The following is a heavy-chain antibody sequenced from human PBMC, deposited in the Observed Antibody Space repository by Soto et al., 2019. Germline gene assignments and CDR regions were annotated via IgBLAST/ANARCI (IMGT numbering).Heavy chain of an antibody. CDR2: INPSGGST. CDR3: ARGSKDCSSTSCYFDY. CDR1: GYTFTSYY. J-gene: IGHJ4*02. Sequence: ASVKVSCKASGYTFTSYYMHWVRQAPGQGLEWMGIINPSGGSTSYAQKFQGRVTMTRDTSTSTVYMELSSLRSEDTAVYYCARGSKDCSSTSCYFDYWGQGTLVTVSS. D-gene: IGHD2-2*01. V-gene: IGHV1-46*03.